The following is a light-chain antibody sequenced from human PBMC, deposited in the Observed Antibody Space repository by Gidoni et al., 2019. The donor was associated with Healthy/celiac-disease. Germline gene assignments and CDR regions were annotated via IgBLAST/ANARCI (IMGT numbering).Light chain of an antibody. Sequence: DIVLTQSPGPLSLSPGDRATLSCRASQSVSSSYLAWYQQKPGQSPRLLNYGASSRATGSPDRFSGSGSGTDFTLTISRLEPEDFAVYYCQQYGSSPLTFXGXTKVEIK. CDR3: QQYGSSPLT. CDR2: GAS. CDR1: QSVSSSY. V-gene: IGKV3-20*01. J-gene: IGKJ4*01.